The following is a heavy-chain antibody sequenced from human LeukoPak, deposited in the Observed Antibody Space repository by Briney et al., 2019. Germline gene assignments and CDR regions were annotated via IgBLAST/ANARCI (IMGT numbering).Heavy chain of an antibody. D-gene: IGHD2-15*01. V-gene: IGHV3-9*01. J-gene: IGHJ4*02. CDR2: ISWNSGSI. CDR3: ARDEDIVVVVAATY. CDR1: GFTFDDYA. Sequence: PGRSLRLSCAASGFTFDDYAMHWVRQAPGKGLEWVSGISWNSGSIGYADSVKGRFTISRDNSKNTLYLQMNSLRAEDTAVYYCARDEDIVVVVAATYWGQGTLVTVSS.